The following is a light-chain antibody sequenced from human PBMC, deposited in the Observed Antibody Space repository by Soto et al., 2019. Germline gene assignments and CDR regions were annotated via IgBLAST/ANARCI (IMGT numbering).Light chain of an antibody. Sequence: DIQMPQSPSSLSASVGDRVTITCRASQSISSYLNLNQQKPGKAPKLLIYAASSLQSGVPSRFSGSGSGTDFTLTISSLQPEDFATYYCQQSYSTLALTVGGGTKVEIK. CDR1: QSISSY. CDR2: AAS. J-gene: IGKJ4*01. CDR3: QQSYSTLALT. V-gene: IGKV1-39*01.